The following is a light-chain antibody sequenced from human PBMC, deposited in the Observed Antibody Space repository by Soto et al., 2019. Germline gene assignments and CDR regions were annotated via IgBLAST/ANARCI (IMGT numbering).Light chain of an antibody. V-gene: IGLV2-14*01. CDR2: AVN. Sequence: QSALAQPASVSGSPGQSITISCTGTASDIGNYNWVSWYQQYPGKAPKLMIYAVNSRPSGVSNRFSASKSGNTASLTISGLQAEDEADYYCSSYRAYSTLWVFGGGTKVTVL. J-gene: IGLJ3*02. CDR3: SSYRAYSTLWV. CDR1: ASDIGNYNW.